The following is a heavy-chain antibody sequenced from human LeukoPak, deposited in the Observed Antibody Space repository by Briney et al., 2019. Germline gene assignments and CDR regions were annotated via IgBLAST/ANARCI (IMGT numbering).Heavy chain of an antibody. J-gene: IGHJ5*02. Sequence: ASVKVSCKASGYTFTTYAINWVRQAPGQGVEWMGWMNTDTRNPTYAQGFTGRFVFSLDTSVSTAYLQITALKAEDTAVYYCAKGSGNGGRFWFDPWGQGTLVTVSS. CDR2: MNTDTRNP. CDR1: GYTFTTYA. V-gene: IGHV7-4-1*02. CDR3: AKGSGNGGRFWFDP. D-gene: IGHD5-12*01.